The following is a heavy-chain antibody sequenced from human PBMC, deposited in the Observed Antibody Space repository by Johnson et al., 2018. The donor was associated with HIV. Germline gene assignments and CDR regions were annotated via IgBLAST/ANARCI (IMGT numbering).Heavy chain of an antibody. CDR1: GFTVSSNY. D-gene: IGHD4-17*01. CDR2: IYSGGST. Sequence: VQLVESGGGLVQPGRSLRLSCAASGFTVSSNYMSWVRQAPGKGLEWVSVIYSGGSTYYADAVKGRFTISRDNAKNSLILQMNSLRDEDTAVYYCARRTVTALFDIWGQGTLVTVSS. CDR3: ARRTVTALFDI. V-gene: IGHV3-66*04. J-gene: IGHJ3*02.